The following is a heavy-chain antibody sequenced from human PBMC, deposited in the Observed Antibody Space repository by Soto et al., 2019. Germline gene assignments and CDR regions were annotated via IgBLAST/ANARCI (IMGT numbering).Heavy chain of an antibody. V-gene: IGHV4-39*07. CDR2: IYYSGST. CDR1: GGSISSSSYY. Sequence: SETLSLTCTVSGGSISSSSYYWGWIRQPPGKGLEWIGSIYYSGSTYYNPSLKSRVTISVDTSKNQFSLKLSSVTAADTAVYYCARGITSGYDYDLCFDYWGQGTLVTVSS. CDR3: ARGITSGYDYDLCFDY. D-gene: IGHD5-12*01. J-gene: IGHJ4*02.